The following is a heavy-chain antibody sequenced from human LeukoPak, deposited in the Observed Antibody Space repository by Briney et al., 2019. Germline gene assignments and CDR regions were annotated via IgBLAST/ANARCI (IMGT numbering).Heavy chain of an antibody. CDR3: AKDLDSSGYYYDY. D-gene: IGHD3-22*01. J-gene: IGHJ4*02. CDR2: ISGSGGSI. V-gene: IGHV3-23*01. Sequence: GGSLRLSCAASGFTFSSYAMSWVRQAPGKGLEWVSAISGSGGSIYYADSVKGRFTISRDNSKNTLYLQMNSLRAEDTAVYYCAKDLDSSGYYYDYWGQGTLVTVSS. CDR1: GFTFSSYA.